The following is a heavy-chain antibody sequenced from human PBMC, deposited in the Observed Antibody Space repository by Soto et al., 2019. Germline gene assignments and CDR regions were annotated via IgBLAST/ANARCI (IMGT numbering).Heavy chain of an antibody. CDR2: INPTGGST. D-gene: IGHD6-19*01. Sequence: ASVKVSWKASGYTFTSYYMHWVRQAPGQGLEWMGIINPTGGSTSYAQKFQDRVTMTRDTSTSTVYMELSGLRSEDTAVYYCARGNSGWYFYYFDYWGQGTLVTVSS. CDR1: GYTFTSYY. J-gene: IGHJ4*02. CDR3: ARGNSGWYFYYFDY. V-gene: IGHV1-46*01.